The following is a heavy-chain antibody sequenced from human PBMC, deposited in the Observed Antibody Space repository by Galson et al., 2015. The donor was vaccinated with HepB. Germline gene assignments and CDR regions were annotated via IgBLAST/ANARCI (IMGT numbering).Heavy chain of an antibody. CDR3: ARLPTYYYYDVDV. Sequence: SLRLSCAASGFTFSSYAVHWVRQAPGKGLEWVAVISYDGSNKYYADSVKGQFTISRDNSKNTLYLQMNSLRTEDTAVYYCARLPTYYYYDVDVWGQGTTVTVSS. CDR2: ISYDGSNK. J-gene: IGHJ6*02. V-gene: IGHV3-30-3*01. CDR1: GFTFSSYA.